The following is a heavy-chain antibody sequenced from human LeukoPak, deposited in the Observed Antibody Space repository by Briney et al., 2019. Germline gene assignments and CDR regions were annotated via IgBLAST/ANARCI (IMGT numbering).Heavy chain of an antibody. CDR2: IHHSGTA. D-gene: IGHD2-2*01. J-gene: IGHJ4*02. CDR1: GGSVSSGDYY. V-gene: IGHV4-30-4*01. CDR3: ARYCSSTKCPFDY. Sequence: PSETLSLTCSVSGGSVSSGDYYWSWIRQPPGKGLEWVGYIHHSGTAFYNPSLESRVSISMDTPKNEFSLRLSAVTDADTAVYYCARYCSSTKCPFDYWGQGTLVTVSS.